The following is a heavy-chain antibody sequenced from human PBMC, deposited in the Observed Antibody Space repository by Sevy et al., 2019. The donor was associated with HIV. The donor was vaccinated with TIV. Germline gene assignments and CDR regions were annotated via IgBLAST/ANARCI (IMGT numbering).Heavy chain of an antibody. CDR3: ARQRSVCELGGYYFDY. CDR2: IYYSGST. CDR1: GGSISSSNYF. J-gene: IGHJ4*02. Sequence: SETLSLTCTVSGGSISSSNYFWGSIRQPPEKGLEWIGNIYYSGSTYDNPSLRSRVTISVDTSKTQFSLKLTSVTAADTAVYFCARQRSVCELGGYYFDYWGQGTLVTVSS. D-gene: IGHD1-26*01. V-gene: IGHV4-39*01.